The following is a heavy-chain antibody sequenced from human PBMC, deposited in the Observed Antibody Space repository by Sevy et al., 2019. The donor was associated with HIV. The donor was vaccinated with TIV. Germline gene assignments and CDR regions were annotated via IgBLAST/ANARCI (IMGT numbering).Heavy chain of an antibody. V-gene: IGHV3-21*01. CDR1: GFPLRKYS. J-gene: IGHJ4*02. CDR2: ISRNSTYI. Sequence: GGSLRLSCAASGFPLRKYSMNWVRQAPGKGLEWVSLISRNSTYIYYSDSVKGRFTSSRDNAENSLFLQMTSLRAEDTAVYYCVRDSSGLSWGQGTLVTVSS. D-gene: IGHD6-19*01. CDR3: VRDSSGLS.